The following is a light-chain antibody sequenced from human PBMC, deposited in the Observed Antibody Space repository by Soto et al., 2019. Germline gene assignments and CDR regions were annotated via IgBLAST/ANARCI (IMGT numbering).Light chain of an antibody. CDR1: SSDLAIYNY. CDR3: TSYAKSINSV. J-gene: IGLJ1*01. CDR2: QVT. Sequence: QSVLTQPASVSGSPRQSITISCTGTSSDLAIYNYVSWYRQQPGKAPELMIYQVTNRPSGVSNRFSCSRFGNTASLAISWLQAEDNPYNYSTSYAKSINSVFGIGPKATV. V-gene: IGLV2-14*01.